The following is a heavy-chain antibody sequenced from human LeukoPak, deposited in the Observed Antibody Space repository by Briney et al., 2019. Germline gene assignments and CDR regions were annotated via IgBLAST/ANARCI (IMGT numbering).Heavy chain of an antibody. CDR2: IKQDGSEK. J-gene: IGHJ6*03. Sequence: GGSLRLSCAASGFTFSSYWMSWVRQAPGKGLGWVANIKQDGSEKYYVDSVKGRFTISRDNAKNSLYLQMNSLRAEDTAVYYCARDYLSGSYYYYYYMDVWGKGTTVTISS. V-gene: IGHV3-7*01. CDR3: ARDYLSGSYYYYYYMDV. CDR1: GFTFSSYW. D-gene: IGHD1-26*01.